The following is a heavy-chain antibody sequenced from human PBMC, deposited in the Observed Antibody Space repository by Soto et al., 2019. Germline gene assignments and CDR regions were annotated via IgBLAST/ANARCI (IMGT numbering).Heavy chain of an antibody. Sequence: GGSLRLSCAASGFTFSSYGMHWVRQAPGKGLEWVAVISYDGSNKYYADSVKGRFTISRDNSKNTLYLQMNSLRAEDKAVYYCAKEMYYDILTGSGPFDYWGQGTLVTVSS. CDR1: GFTFSSYG. J-gene: IGHJ4*02. D-gene: IGHD3-9*01. CDR2: ISYDGSNK. V-gene: IGHV3-30*18. CDR3: AKEMYYDILTGSGPFDY.